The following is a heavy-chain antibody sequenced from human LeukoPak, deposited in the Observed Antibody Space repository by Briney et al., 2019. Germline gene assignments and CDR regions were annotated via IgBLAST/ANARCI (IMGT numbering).Heavy chain of an antibody. V-gene: IGHV4-30-4*08. Sequence: SQTLSLTCTVSGGSISSGDYYWSWIRQPPGKGLEWIGYIYYSGSTYYNPSLKSRVTISVDTSKNQFSLKLSSVTAADTAVYYCASMIFGDSGSWFDPWGQGTLVTVSS. CDR2: IYYSGST. CDR1: GGSISSGDYY. D-gene: IGHD3/OR15-3a*01. CDR3: ASMIFGDSGSWFDP. J-gene: IGHJ5*02.